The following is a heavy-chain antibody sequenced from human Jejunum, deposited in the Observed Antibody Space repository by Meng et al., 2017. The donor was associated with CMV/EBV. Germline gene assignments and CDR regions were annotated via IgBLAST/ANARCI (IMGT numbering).Heavy chain of an antibody. J-gene: IGHJ6*02. D-gene: IGHD6-19*01. CDR3: ARGGGGWSSSDYYHYHGLDV. CDR1: NY. V-gene: IGHV3-53*01. CDR2: IYSNDNT. Sequence: NYLPGVRQAPGKGLEWVSVIYSNDNTYYADSVKGRFTISRDSSKNTFSLQMNSLRAEDTAVYYCARGGGGWSSSDYYHYHGLDVWGQGTTVTSP.